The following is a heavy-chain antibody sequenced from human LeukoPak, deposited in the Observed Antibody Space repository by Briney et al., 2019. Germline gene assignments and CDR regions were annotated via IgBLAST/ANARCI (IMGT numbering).Heavy chain of an antibody. Sequence: ASVKVSCKASGYTFTSYDINWVRQATGQGLEWMGWTNPNSGNTGYAQKFQGRVTITRNTSISTAYMELSSLRSEDTAVYYCARGRGTYYDFWSGYSQFDPWGQGTLVTVSS. D-gene: IGHD3-3*01. CDR2: TNPNSGNT. CDR1: GYTFTSYD. CDR3: ARGRGTYYDFWSGYSQFDP. V-gene: IGHV1-8*03. J-gene: IGHJ5*02.